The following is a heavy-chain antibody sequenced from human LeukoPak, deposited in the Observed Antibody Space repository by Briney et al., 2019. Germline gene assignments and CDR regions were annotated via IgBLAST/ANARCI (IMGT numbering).Heavy chain of an antibody. D-gene: IGHD3-22*01. V-gene: IGHV4-4*07. CDR3: ARGTYFSDTYYFDY. J-gene: IGHJ4*02. CDR2: IYASGST. CDR1: GGSISSDS. Sequence: SETLSLTCTVSGGSISSDSWNWIRQPAGKGLEWIGRIYASGSTNYNPSLKSRVTMSIDTSKNQFSLQLTSVTAADTAVYYCARGTYFSDTYYFDYWGQGTLVTVSS.